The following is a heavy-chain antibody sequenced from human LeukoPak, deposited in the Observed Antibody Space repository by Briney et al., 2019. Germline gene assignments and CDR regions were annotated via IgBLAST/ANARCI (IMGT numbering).Heavy chain of an antibody. D-gene: IGHD6-13*01. CDR2: INNSGIT. V-gene: IGHV4-34*01. CDR3: ARKFSTRSWSPNAFDY. CDR1: GGSFSGYY. Sequence: SETLSLTCAVYGGSFSGYYWSWIRQPPGKGLEWIGEINNSGITNYNPSLTSRVTISVDTSKTQFSLKLSSVTAADTAVYYCARKFSTRSWSPNAFDYRGQGTLVTVSS. J-gene: IGHJ4*02.